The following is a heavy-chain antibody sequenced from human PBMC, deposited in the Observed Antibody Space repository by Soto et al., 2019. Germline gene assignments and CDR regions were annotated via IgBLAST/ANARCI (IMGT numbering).Heavy chain of an antibody. CDR3: ATGTAGIVGHY. D-gene: IGHD3-22*01. CDR1: GFTFSSYG. Sequence: QVQLVESGGGVVQPGRSLRLSCAASGFTFSSYGMHWVRQASGKGLEWVAVIWYDGSNKYYADSVKGRFTISRDNSKNTLYLQMNRLRAEDTAYYYCATGTAGIVGHYWGQGPLVTVSS. V-gene: IGHV3-33*01. J-gene: IGHJ4*02. CDR2: IWYDGSNK.